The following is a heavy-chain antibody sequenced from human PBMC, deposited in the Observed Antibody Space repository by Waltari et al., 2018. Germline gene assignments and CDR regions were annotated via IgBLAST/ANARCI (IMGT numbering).Heavy chain of an antibody. V-gene: IGHV3-15*01. J-gene: IGHJ4*02. D-gene: IGHD2-2*03. CDR2: IKTKAEGETT. CDR1: GFLFTDAW. Sequence: EVRLVESGGGLVKPGGSLRLSWAASGFLFTDAWMSWVRQAPGKGLEWVGRIKTKAEGETTDYAGPVKGRFTISRDDAANNLFLQMNSLKIDDTAVYYCATEGLIYTSLDIYDFWGQGSLVAVSS. CDR3: ATEGLIYTSLDIYDF.